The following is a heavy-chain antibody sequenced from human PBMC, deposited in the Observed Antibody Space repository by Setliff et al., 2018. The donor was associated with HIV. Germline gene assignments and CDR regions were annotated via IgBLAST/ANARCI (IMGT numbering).Heavy chain of an antibody. D-gene: IGHD5-18*01. Sequence: SETLSLTCNVSGGSISSHYWSWIRQPAGKGLEWIGRIYTSGSTNYNPSLKSRVSISVDTSKNQFSLKLSSVTAADTAVYYCARERGGGYSYGRGMDVWGQGTTVTVSS. CDR2: IYTSGST. J-gene: IGHJ6*02. CDR1: GGSISSHY. V-gene: IGHV4-4*07. CDR3: ARERGGGYSYGRGMDV.